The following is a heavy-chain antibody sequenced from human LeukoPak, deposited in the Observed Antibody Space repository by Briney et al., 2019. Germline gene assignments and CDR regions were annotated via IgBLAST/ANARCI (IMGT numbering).Heavy chain of an antibody. CDR2: ISGSGGST. Sequence: PPGGSLGLSCAASGFTFSSYAMSWVRQAPGKGLEWVSAISGSGGSTYYADSVKGRFTISRDNSKNTLYLQMNSLRAEDTAVYYCAKDPGAKQMVRGVFLFDYWGQGTLVTVSS. D-gene: IGHD3-10*01. V-gene: IGHV3-23*01. CDR3: AKDPGAKQMVRGVFLFDY. J-gene: IGHJ4*02. CDR1: GFTFSSYA.